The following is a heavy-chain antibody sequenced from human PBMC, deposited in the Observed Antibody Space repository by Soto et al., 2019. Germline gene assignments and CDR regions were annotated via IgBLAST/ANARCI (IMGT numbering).Heavy chain of an antibody. Sequence: EVQLVESGGGLVQPGGSLRLSCAASGFTFSSYSMNWVRQAPGKGLEWVSYISSSSSTIYYADSVKGRFTISRDIAKNSLYLQMNSLRDEDTAVYYCARVPSGVWNWFDPWGQGTLVTVSS. V-gene: IGHV3-48*02. D-gene: IGHD2-8*01. CDR1: GFTFSSYS. CDR3: ARVPSGVWNWFDP. J-gene: IGHJ5*02. CDR2: ISSSSSTI.